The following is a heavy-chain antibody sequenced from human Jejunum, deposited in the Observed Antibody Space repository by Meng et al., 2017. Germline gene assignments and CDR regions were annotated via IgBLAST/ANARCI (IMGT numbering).Heavy chain of an antibody. CDR3: ARDGGYRRFDV. Sequence: QLQRVAHGGALVKAGGSLRLWCAASGFSVSDDHMSWIRQAPGKGLEWISYISKSGSFIYYADSVKGRFTISRDNAKDSLYLQMNSLRAEDTAVYYCARDGGYRRFDVWGQGTLVTVSS. CDR1: GFSVSDDH. J-gene: IGHJ5*02. V-gene: IGHV3-11*01. CDR2: ISKSGSFI. D-gene: IGHD3-10*01.